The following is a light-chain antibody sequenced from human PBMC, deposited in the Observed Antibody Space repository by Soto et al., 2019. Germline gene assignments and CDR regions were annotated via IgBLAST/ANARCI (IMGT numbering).Light chain of an antibody. CDR1: QSVSNKY. J-gene: IGKJ2*01. Sequence: EVVLTQSPGTLSLSPGERATLSCRASQSVSNKYLAWYQQKPGQAPRLLIFGSSDRATGIPYRFSGSGSGTDFTLTIIRLEPEDFAVYYCQQYGSSPPYTFGQGTKLEIK. CDR2: GSS. CDR3: QQYGSSPPYT. V-gene: IGKV3-20*01.